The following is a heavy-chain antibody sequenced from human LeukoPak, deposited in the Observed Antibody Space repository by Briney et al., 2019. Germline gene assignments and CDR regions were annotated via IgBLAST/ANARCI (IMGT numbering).Heavy chain of an antibody. Sequence: GESLKISCKGSGYSFTSYWIGWVRQAPGKGLEWVSSISSSSSYIYYADSVKGRFTISRDNAKNSLYLQMNSLRAEDTAVYYCARDPNLRGYSYETPYDYWGQGTLVTVSS. J-gene: IGHJ4*02. CDR1: GYSFTSYW. D-gene: IGHD5-18*01. CDR2: ISSSSSYI. CDR3: ARDPNLRGYSYETPYDY. V-gene: IGHV3-21*01.